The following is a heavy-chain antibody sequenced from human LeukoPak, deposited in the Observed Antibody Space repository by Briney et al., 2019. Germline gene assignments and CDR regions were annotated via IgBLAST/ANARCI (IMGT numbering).Heavy chain of an antibody. J-gene: IGHJ4*02. Sequence: SSVKVSCKASGGTFSSYAISWVRQATGQGLEWMGRIIPIFGTANYAQKFQGRVTITTDESTSTAYMELGSLRSEDTAVYYCARDLGGGPTDYWGQGTLVTVSS. V-gene: IGHV1-69*05. CDR2: IIPIFGTA. CDR1: GGTFSSYA. CDR3: ARDLGGGPTDY. D-gene: IGHD2-15*01.